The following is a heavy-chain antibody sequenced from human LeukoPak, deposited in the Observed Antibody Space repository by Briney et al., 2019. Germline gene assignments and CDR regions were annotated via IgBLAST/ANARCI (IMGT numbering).Heavy chain of an antibody. CDR2: IYPGDSDT. CDR3: ARFGHSSSSGVWFDP. CDR1: GYSFTSYW. D-gene: IGHD6-6*01. J-gene: IGHJ5*02. Sequence: GESLKISCKGSGYSFTSYWIGWVRQMPGKGLERMGIIYPGDSDTRYSPSFQGQVTISADKSISTAYLQWSSLKASDTAMYYCARFGHSSSSGVWFDPWGQGTLVTASS. V-gene: IGHV5-51*01.